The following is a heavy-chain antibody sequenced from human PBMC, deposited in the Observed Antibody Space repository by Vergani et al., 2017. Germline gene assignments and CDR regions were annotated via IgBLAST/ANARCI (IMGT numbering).Heavy chain of an antibody. V-gene: IGHV3-9*01. CDR3: VKDIAASGNYWYFDL. Sequence: EVQLVESGGGFVQPGRSLRLSCAASGFTFDDYAMHWVRQAPGKGLGWVSCINWNSDSIAYADSVKGRFTISRDNAKNSLYLQMNSLRAEDTALYYCVKDIAASGNYWYFDLWGRGTLVTVSS. CDR2: INWNSDSI. J-gene: IGHJ2*01. CDR1: GFTFDDYA. D-gene: IGHD6-13*01.